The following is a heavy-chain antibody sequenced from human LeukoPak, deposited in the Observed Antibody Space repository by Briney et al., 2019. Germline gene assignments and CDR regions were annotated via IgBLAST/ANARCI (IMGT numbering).Heavy chain of an antibody. CDR1: GFTFSTYS. D-gene: IGHD5-18*01. CDR3: ARASGDTVDTTTMGSY. Sequence: PGGSLRLSCAASGFTFSTYSMNWVRQAPGKGLEWVSSISSSSAYIYYADSVKGRFTISRDNAKNSLYLQMNSLRAEVTAVYYCARASGDTVDTTTMGSYWGQGTLVTVSS. J-gene: IGHJ4*02. CDR2: ISSSSAYI. V-gene: IGHV3-21*01.